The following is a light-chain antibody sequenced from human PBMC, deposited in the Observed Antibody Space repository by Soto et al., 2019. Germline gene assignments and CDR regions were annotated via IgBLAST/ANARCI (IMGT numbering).Light chain of an antibody. CDR2: DVG. CDR1: SSDVGAYNY. J-gene: IGLJ2*01. Sequence: QSALTQPASVSGSPGQSITISCSGTSSDVGAYNYVSWYQQHPGKAPKLMIYDVGNRPSGVSNRFSGSKSGNTASLTISGLQAEDEADYYCSSYTTSSTLVFGGGTKVTVL. CDR3: SSYTTSSTLV. V-gene: IGLV2-14*01.